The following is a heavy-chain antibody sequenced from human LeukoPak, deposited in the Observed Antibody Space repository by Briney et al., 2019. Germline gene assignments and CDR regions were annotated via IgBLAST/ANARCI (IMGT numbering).Heavy chain of an antibody. Sequence: PGGSLRLSCAASGFTFSSYGMHWVRQAPGKGLEWVAVIWYDGSNKYYADSVKGRLTISRDNSKNTLYLQMNSLRAEDTAVYYCARSSGGSYGYFDYWGQGTLVTVSS. J-gene: IGHJ4*02. V-gene: IGHV3-33*01. CDR2: IWYDGSNK. CDR3: ARSSGGSYGYFDY. CDR1: GFTFSSYG. D-gene: IGHD1-26*01.